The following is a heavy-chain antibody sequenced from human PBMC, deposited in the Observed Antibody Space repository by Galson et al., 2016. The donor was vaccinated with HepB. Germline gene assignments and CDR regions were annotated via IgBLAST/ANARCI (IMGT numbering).Heavy chain of an antibody. CDR3: ARSVWFGELYLDP. CDR2: MNPDSGTT. CDR1: GDTFTSYQ. V-gene: IGHV1-8*01. Sequence: SCKASGDTFTSYQVHWVRQASGQGLEWVGWMNPDSGTTGYAQKFQGRVTMTRDTSISTVYMELSSLRSEDTAVYYCARSVWFGELYLDPWGQGTLVTVSS. D-gene: IGHD3-10*01. J-gene: IGHJ5*02.